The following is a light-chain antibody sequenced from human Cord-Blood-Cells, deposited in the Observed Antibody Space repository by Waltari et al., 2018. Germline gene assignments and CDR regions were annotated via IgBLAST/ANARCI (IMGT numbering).Light chain of an antibody. CDR2: GAS. CDR3: QQYNNWPYT. J-gene: IGKJ2*01. Sequence: ELVMTQSPATLSVSPGERATLSCSASQSVSSNLAWYQQNPGQAPRLLIYGASTRATGIPARFSGSGSGTEFTLTISSLQSEDFAVYYCQQYNNWPYTFGQGTKLEIK. V-gene: IGKV3-15*01. CDR1: QSVSSN.